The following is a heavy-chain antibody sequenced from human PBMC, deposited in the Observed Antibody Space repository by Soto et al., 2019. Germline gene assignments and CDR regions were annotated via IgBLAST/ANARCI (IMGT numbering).Heavy chain of an antibody. J-gene: IGHJ6*02. CDR1: GFTFSDYY. V-gene: IGHV3-11*01. CDR3: ARDSAGYYDSSGYYPRVYYYYGMDV. CDR2: ISSSGSTI. Sequence: GVSLRLSCAACGFTFSDYYMSWIRQAPGKGREWVSYISSSGSTIYYADSVKGRFTISRDNAKNSLYLQMNSLRAEDTAVYYCARDSAGYYDSSGYYPRVYYYYGMDVWGQGPTVTVSS. D-gene: IGHD3-22*01.